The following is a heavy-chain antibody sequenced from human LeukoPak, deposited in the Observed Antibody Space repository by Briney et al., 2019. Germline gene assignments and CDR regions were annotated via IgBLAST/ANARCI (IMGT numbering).Heavy chain of an antibody. CDR3: ARGGDWKFDY. CDR2: IHPSGRT. J-gene: IGHJ4*02. Sequence: SGTLSLTCVVSGAPISSDKWRTWVRQTPGKGLEWIGEIHPSGRTNYKPSLKSRVSMSVDRSKNQFSLKMTSVTAADTAFYYCARGGDWKFDYWGQGALVTVSS. V-gene: IGHV4-4*02. D-gene: IGHD2-21*02. CDR1: GAPISSDKW.